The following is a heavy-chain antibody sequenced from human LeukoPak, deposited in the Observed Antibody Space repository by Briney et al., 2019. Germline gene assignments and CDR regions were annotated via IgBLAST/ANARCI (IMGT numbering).Heavy chain of an antibody. CDR3: ARDQGSYSSSWFFH. V-gene: IGHV1-69*04. Sequence: ASVKVSCKASGGTFSSYAISWVRQAPGQGLEWMGRIIPILGIANYAQKFQGRVTITADKSTSTAYMELRSLRSDDTAVYYCARDQGSYSSSWFFHWGQGTLVTVSS. D-gene: IGHD6-13*01. CDR1: GGTFSSYA. J-gene: IGHJ4*02. CDR2: IIPILGIA.